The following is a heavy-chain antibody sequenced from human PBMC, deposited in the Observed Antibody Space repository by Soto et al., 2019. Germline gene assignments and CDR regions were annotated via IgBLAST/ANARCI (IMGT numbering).Heavy chain of an antibody. J-gene: IGHJ4*02. Sequence: PGGSLRLSCAASGFTFSSYGMHWVRQAPGKGLEWVAVISYDGSNKSYEDSLKGRFTISRDNSKNTLYLKMNSLRAEETAVYYCARDPGWYFDXWGQGTLVTVSX. V-gene: IGHV3-30*03. D-gene: IGHD6-19*01. CDR3: ARDPGWYFDX. CDR1: GFTFSSYG. CDR2: ISYDGSNK.